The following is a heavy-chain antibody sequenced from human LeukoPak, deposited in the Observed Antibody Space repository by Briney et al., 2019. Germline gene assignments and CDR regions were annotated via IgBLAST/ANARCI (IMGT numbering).Heavy chain of an antibody. J-gene: IGHJ6*02. V-gene: IGHV3-21*01. CDR2: ISSSSSYI. CDR1: GFTFSSYS. Sequence: NPGGSLRLSCAASGFTFSSYSMNWVRQAPGKGLEWVSSISSSSSYIYYAGSVKGRFTISRDNAKNSLYLQMNSLRAEDTAVYYCARDQYSSGWYKSSYYYYGMDVWGQGTTVTVSS. D-gene: IGHD6-19*01. CDR3: ARDQYSSGWYKSSYYYYGMDV.